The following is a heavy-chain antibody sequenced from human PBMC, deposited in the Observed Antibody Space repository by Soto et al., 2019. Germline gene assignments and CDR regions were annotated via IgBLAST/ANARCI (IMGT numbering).Heavy chain of an antibody. CDR1: GFTFSSYA. V-gene: IGHV3-23*01. D-gene: IGHD2-2*01. CDR3: ANDVLGYCSSTSCYHNDY. J-gene: IGHJ4*02. Sequence: PGGSLRLSCAASGFTFSSYAMSWVRQAPGKGLEWVSAISGSGGSTYYADSVKGRFTISRDNSKNTLYLQMNSLRAEDTAVYYCANDVLGYCSSTSCYHNDYWGQGTLVTVSS. CDR2: ISGSGGST.